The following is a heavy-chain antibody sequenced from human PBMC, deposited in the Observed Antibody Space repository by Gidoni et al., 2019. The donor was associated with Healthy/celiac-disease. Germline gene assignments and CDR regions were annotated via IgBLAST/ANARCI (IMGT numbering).Heavy chain of an antibody. J-gene: IGHJ3*02. V-gene: IGHV1-18*01. CDR1: GYTFTSSG. Sequence: QVQLVQSVAEVKKPGASVKVSCKASGYTFTSSGISWVRQAPGQGLEWMGWISAYNCNTNYAQKLQGRVTMTTDTSTSTAYMELRSLGSDDTAVYYCARDGIRCMEWLSKGFDIWGQGTMVTVSS. CDR3: ARDGIRCMEWLSKGFDI. D-gene: IGHD3-3*01. CDR2: ISAYNCNT.